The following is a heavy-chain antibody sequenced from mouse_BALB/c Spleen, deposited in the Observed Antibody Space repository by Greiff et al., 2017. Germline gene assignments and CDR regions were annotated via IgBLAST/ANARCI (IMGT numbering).Heavy chain of an antibody. J-gene: IGHJ3*01. CDR2: IRLKSNNYAT. CDR1: GFTFSNYW. D-gene: IGHD1-2*01. V-gene: IGHV6-6*02. Sequence: EVMLVESGGGLVQPGGSMKLSCVASGFTFSNYWMNWVRQSPEKGLEWVAEIRLKSNNYATHYAESVKGRFTISRDDSKSSVYLQMNNLRAEDTGIYYCTTAVAYWGQGTLVTVSA. CDR3: TTAVAY.